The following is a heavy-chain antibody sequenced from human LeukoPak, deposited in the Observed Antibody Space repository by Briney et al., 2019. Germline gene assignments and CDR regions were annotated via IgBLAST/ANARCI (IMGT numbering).Heavy chain of an antibody. Sequence: GGSLRLSCAASGFTFSSYEMNWVRQAPGKGLEWVSYISSGGYTIHYADSVKGRFTISRDDAKNSLYLLMNSLRVEDTAVYYCARALCGDYGDGMDVWGTGTTVTVSS. CDR1: GFTFSSYE. CDR2: ISSGGYTI. D-gene: IGHD4-17*01. CDR3: ARALCGDYGDGMDV. J-gene: IGHJ6*04. V-gene: IGHV3-48*03.